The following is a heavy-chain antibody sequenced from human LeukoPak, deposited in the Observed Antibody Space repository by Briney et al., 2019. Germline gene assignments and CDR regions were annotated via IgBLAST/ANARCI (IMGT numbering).Heavy chain of an antibody. J-gene: IGHJ2*01. D-gene: IGHD6-13*01. CDR3: ARGTYSSSWYLDWYFDL. CDR2: IYYTGST. Sequence: SETLSLTCTVSGGSISSYYWSWIRQPPGKGLEWIGYIYYTGSTNYNPSLKSQVTMSIDKSKNQFSLKLSSVTAADTAVYYCARGTYSSSWYLDWYFDLWGRGTLVTVSS. CDR1: GGSISSYY. V-gene: IGHV4-59*12.